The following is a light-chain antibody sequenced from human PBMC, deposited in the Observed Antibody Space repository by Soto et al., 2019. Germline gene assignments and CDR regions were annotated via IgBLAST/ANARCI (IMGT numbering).Light chain of an antibody. Sequence: EIMLTQSPATLSLSPGEKATLSCRARQSVSSYLAWYQQKPGQAPRLLIYDASNRATGIPARFSGSGSGTDFTLTISSLEPEDFAVYYCQQRSNWITSGQGTRLAIK. CDR2: DAS. J-gene: IGKJ5*01. V-gene: IGKV3-11*01. CDR3: QQRSNWIT. CDR1: QSVSSY.